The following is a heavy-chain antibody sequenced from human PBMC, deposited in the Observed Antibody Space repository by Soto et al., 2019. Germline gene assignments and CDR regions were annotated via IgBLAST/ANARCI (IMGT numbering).Heavy chain of an antibody. CDR2: IYHSWST. Sequence: QVQLQESGPGLVKPSGTLSLTCAVSGGSISSSNWWSWVRQPPGKGLEWIGEIYHSWSTNYNPSLKRRVTISVDKSKNQYSLKLSSVTASDTAVYYCAVASIAVAGTVVYWGQGSLVTVSS. J-gene: IGHJ4*02. CDR1: GGSISSSNW. D-gene: IGHD6-19*01. CDR3: AVASIAVAGTVVY. V-gene: IGHV4-4*02.